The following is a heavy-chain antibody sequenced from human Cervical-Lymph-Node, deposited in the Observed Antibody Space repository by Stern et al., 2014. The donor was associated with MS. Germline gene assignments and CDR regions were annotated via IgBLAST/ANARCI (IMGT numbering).Heavy chain of an antibody. D-gene: IGHD3-3*01. CDR2: IYYSGST. J-gene: IGHJ6*02. Sequence: VQLVESGPGLVKPSETLSLTCTVSGGSLSSYDWTWIRQPPEKVLEWIGYIYYSGSTSYNPSLKSRVTISVDTSKNQFSLKLRSVTAADTAVYYCARLLRIPILGQDFYGMDVWGQGTTVTVSS. CDR3: ARLLRIPILGQDFYGMDV. CDR1: GGSLSSYD. V-gene: IGHV4-59*01.